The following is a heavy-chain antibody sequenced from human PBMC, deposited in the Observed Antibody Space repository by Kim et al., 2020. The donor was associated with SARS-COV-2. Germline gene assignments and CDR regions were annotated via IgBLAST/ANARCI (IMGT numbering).Heavy chain of an antibody. V-gene: IGHV1-69*01. Sequence: YAQKFQGRVTITADESTSTAYMELSSLRSEDTAVYYCARDPAVTSDWFDPWGQGTLVTVSS. CDR3: ARDPAVTSDWFDP. J-gene: IGHJ5*02. D-gene: IGHD4-17*01.